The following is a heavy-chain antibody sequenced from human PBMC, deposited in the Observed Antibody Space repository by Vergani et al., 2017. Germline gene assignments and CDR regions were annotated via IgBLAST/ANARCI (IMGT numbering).Heavy chain of an antibody. V-gene: IGHV5-51*01. CDR3: ARLYGGDSSGRKYFDY. Sequence: EVQLVQSGAEAKKPGESLKISCQISGYSFTNYWIGWVRQMPGKGLEWMGIIHPADSDTRYSPYFQGQVTISVDKSISTAYLQRSSLRASDRAMYYCARLYGGDSSGRKYFDYWGQGTLVTVSS. CDR2: IHPADSDT. J-gene: IGHJ4*02. D-gene: IGHD6-25*01. CDR1: GYSFTNYW.